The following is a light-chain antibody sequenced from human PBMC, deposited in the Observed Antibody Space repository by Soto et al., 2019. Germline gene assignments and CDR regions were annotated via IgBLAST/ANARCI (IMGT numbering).Light chain of an antibody. V-gene: IGKV1-39*01. CDR3: QQSYSSPPT. J-gene: IGKJ1*01. CDR2: GAS. Sequence: DIQMTQSPSSLSASVGDRVTITCRASQSVNRNLHWYQQRPGKAPNLLISGASNLQSGVPSRFSGSRSGPDFTLTISSLQPEDFATYYCQQSYSSPPTFGQGTKVDIK. CDR1: QSVNRN.